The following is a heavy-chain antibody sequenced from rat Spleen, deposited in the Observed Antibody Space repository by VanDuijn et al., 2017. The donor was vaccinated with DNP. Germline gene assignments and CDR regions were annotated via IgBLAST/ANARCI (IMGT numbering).Heavy chain of an antibody. CDR1: GFSLTSYG. V-gene: IGHV2S12*01. CDR2: ISNGGST. CDR3: TRDRGHTTPYYFDY. Sequence: QVQLKESGPGLVQPSQTLSLTCTVSGFSLTSYGVSWVRQPPGKGLEWIAAISNGGSTYYNSALKSRLSISRDTSKSQVFLKMNSLQTEDTAIYFCTRDRGHTTPYYFDYWGQGVMVTVSS. D-gene: IGHD1-9*01. J-gene: IGHJ2*01.